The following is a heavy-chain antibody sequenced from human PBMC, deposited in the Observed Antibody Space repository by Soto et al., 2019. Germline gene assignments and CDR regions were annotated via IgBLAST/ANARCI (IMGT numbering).Heavy chain of an antibody. CDR3: ARALLGDAFDI. V-gene: IGHV3-13*01. D-gene: IGHD2-21*02. CDR2: IGTAGDT. J-gene: IGHJ3*02. CDR1: GFTFSSYD. Sequence: GGSLRLSCAASGFTFSSYDMHWVRQATGKGLEWVSAIGTAGDTYYPGSVKGRFTISRENAKNSLYLQMNSLRAGDTAVYYCARALLGDAFDIWGQGTMVTVSS.